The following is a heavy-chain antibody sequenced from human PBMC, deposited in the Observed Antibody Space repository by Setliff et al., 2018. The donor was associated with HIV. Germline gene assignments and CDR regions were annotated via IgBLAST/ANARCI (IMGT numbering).Heavy chain of an antibody. V-gene: IGHV3-72*01. Sequence: PGGSLRLSCVASGLTFGNAWMSWVRQAPGKGLEWVGRIKTKADGYTTEYAASVKGRFTVSRDDSKNSLYLQVNALKTEDTAIYYCARTYKVGPAPWEDYFYSWGQGTLVTVSS. J-gene: IGHJ4*02. CDR2: IKTKADGYTT. D-gene: IGHD1-26*01. CDR1: GLTFGNAW. CDR3: ARTYKVGPAPWEDYFYS.